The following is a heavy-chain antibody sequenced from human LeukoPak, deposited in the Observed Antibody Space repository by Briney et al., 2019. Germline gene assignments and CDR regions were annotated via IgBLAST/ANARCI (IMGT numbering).Heavy chain of an antibody. D-gene: IGHD6-13*01. CDR3: ARNLRIAAAGTYFDY. CDR1: GGSIISTTSY. Sequence: SETLSLTCTVSGGSIISTTSYWGWIRQPPGKGLEWIGTMYHSDSPYYTPSLKSRVTISVDTSKNQFSLRLSSVTAADTAVYYCARNLRIAAAGTYFDYWGQGTLVTVSS. J-gene: IGHJ4*02. V-gene: IGHV4-39*07. CDR2: MYHSDSP.